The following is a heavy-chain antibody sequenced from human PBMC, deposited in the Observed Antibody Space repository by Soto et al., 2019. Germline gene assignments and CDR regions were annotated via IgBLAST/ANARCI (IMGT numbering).Heavy chain of an antibody. CDR1: GGTFSSFL. CDR3: ILDCTSMSCYGYLGVDV. Sequence: QVQLVQSGAEVKTPGSSVKVSCKASGGTFSSFLMGWVRQAPGQGLEWMGGIIPVFGTATYAQKFQGRVTITADDSTSTVYMEFSGLKSEDTAVYYCILDCTSMSCYGYLGVDVWGQGTTVTVSS. J-gene: IGHJ6*02. D-gene: IGHD2-2*01. V-gene: IGHV1-69*01. CDR2: IIPVFGTA.